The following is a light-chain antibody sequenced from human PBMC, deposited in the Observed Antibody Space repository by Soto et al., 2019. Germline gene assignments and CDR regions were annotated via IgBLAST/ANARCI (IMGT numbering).Light chain of an antibody. Sequence: IMVTQSPGTLSLSPGERATLFCRASQSVSSSYLAWYQQKPGQAPRLLIYGASSRATGIPARFSGSGSGTDFALTISRLEPEDFAVYYCHRYACSPLPFGQGTKVAIK. CDR3: HRYACSPLP. V-gene: IGKV3-20*01. CDR2: GAS. CDR1: QSVSSSY. J-gene: IGKJ1*01.